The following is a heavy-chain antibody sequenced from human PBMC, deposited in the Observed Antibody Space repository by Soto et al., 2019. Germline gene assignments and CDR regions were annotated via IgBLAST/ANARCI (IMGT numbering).Heavy chain of an antibody. Sequence: ASVKVSCKASGYTFTSYGISWVRQAPGQGREWMGWISAYNGNTNYAQKLQGRVTMTTDTSTSTAYMELRSLRSDDTAVYYCARDRKLAYYDFWSGYYDYYYGMDVWGQGXTVTVYS. J-gene: IGHJ6*02. CDR2: ISAYNGNT. CDR3: ARDRKLAYYDFWSGYYDYYYGMDV. D-gene: IGHD3-3*01. V-gene: IGHV1-18*01. CDR1: GYTFTSYG.